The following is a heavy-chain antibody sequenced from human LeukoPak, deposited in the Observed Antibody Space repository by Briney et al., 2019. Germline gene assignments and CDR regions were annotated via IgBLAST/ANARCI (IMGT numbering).Heavy chain of an antibody. J-gene: IGHJ4*02. Sequence: SETLSLTCAAYGGSFSGYYWSWIRQPPGKGLEWIGEINHSGSTNYNPSLKSRVTISVDTSKNLFSLNLASATAADTAIYLCARSEINDYMRFWGQGLQVIVSS. D-gene: IGHD4/OR15-4a*01. CDR2: INHSGST. CDR3: ARSEINDYMRF. V-gene: IGHV4-34*01. CDR1: GGSFSGYY.